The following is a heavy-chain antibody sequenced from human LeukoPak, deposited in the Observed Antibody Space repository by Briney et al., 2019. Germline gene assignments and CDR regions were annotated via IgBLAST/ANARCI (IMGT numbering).Heavy chain of an antibody. Sequence: SETLSLTCTVSGGSISSSSYYWGWIRQPPGKGLEWIGSIYYSGSTYYNPSLKSRVTISVDTSKNQFSLKLSSVTAADTAVYYCARDRNTYCDGDCYWGAFDIWGQGTMVTVSS. CDR3: ARDRNTYCDGDCYWGAFDI. J-gene: IGHJ3*02. V-gene: IGHV4-39*07. CDR1: GGSISSSSYY. D-gene: IGHD2-21*02. CDR2: IYYSGST.